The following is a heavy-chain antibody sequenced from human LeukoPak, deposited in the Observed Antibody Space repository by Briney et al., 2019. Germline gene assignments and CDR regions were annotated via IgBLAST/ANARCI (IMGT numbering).Heavy chain of an antibody. CDR2: IYYSGST. CDR1: GGSISSYY. V-gene: IGHV4-59*01. Sequence: SETLSLTCTVSGGSISSYYWSWIRQPPGKGLEWTGYIYYSGSTNYNPSLKSRVTISVDTSKNQFSLKLSSVTAADTAVYYCARAHYYYYCMDVWGKGTTVTISS. CDR3: ARAHYYYYCMDV. J-gene: IGHJ6*03.